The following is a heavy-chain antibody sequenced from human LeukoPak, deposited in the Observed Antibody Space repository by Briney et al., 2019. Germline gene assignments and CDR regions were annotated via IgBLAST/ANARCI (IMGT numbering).Heavy chain of an antibody. CDR1: GGSFSGYY. Sequence: SETLSLTCAVYGGSFSGYYWSWIRQPPGKGLEWIGEINHSGSTNYNPSLKSRVTISVDTSKNQFSLKLSSVTAADTAVYYCARGLKVATMTHYMDVWGKGTTVTVS. V-gene: IGHV4-34*01. J-gene: IGHJ6*03. D-gene: IGHD5-12*01. CDR2: INHSGST. CDR3: ARGLKVATMTHYMDV.